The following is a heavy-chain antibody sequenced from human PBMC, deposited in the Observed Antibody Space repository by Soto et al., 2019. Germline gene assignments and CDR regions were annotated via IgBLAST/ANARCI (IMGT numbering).Heavy chain of an antibody. CDR2: IYSGGST. V-gene: IGHV3-66*01. J-gene: IGHJ4*02. D-gene: IGHD2-15*01. CDR3: AGASWGGYCSGGSCYSETLDY. Sequence: GGSLRLSCAASGFTVSSNYMSWVRQAPGKGLEWVSVIYSGGSTYYADSVKGRFTISRDNSKNTLYLQMNSLRAEDTAVYYCAGASWGGYCSGGSCYSETLDYWGQGTLVTVSS. CDR1: GFTVSSNY.